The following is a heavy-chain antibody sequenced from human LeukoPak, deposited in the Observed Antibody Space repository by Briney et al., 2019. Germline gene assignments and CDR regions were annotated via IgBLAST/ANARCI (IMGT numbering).Heavy chain of an antibody. Sequence: SETLSLTCTVSGGSISGYYWSWIRQPAGKGLEWIGRIYTSGSTNYNPSLKGRVTMSVDTSKKQFSLKLSSVTAADTAVYWCARDEGSTSYNWFDPWGQGTLVTVSS. CDR3: ARDEGSTSYNWFDP. D-gene: IGHD2-2*01. J-gene: IGHJ5*02. V-gene: IGHV4-4*07. CDR2: IYTSGST. CDR1: GGSISGYY.